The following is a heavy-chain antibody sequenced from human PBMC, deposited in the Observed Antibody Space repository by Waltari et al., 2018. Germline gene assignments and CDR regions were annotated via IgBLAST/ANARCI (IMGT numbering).Heavy chain of an antibody. J-gene: IGHJ4*02. D-gene: IGHD3-16*02. CDR1: GYTFTSYD. Sequence: QVQLVQSGAEVTKPGASVKVSCTASGYTFTSYDINWVRQATGQGLEWMGWMNPNSGNTGYAQKFQGRVTITRNTSISTAYMELSSLRSDDTAVYYCARDPGGDTFGGVIVFLGDYWGQGTLVTVSS. CDR3: ARDPGGDTFGGVIVFLGDY. V-gene: IGHV1-8*03. CDR2: MNPNSGNT.